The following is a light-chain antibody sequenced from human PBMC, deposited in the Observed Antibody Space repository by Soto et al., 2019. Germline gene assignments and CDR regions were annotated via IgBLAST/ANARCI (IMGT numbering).Light chain of an antibody. CDR1: QTISNW. CDR3: QKYNRFWT. CDR2: DAS. J-gene: IGKJ1*01. V-gene: IGKV1-5*01. Sequence: IQITPSPSTLTASVVDREPMSCRASQTISNWLAWYQQKPGKAPKLLIYDASSLESWVPSRFSGSGSGTEFTLTISSLQPEDFATYYCQKYNRFWTFGQGTKVDIK.